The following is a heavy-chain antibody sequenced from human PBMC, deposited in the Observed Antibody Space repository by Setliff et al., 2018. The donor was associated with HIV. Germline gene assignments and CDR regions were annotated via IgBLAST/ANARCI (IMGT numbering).Heavy chain of an antibody. CDR3: ARGDRWFGEHYFGYNWFDP. J-gene: IGHJ5*02. Sequence: SETLSLTCTVSGGSISSGSYYWSWIRQPAGKGLEWIGRIYTSGSTNYNPSLKSRVTISVDTSKNQFSLKLSSATAADTAVYYCARGDRWFGEHYFGYNWFDPWGQGTLVTVSS. CDR1: GGSISSGSYY. D-gene: IGHD3-10*01. CDR2: IYTSGST. V-gene: IGHV4-61*02.